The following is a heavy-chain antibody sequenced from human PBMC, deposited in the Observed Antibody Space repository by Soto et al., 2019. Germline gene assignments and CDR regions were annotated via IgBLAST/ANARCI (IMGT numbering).Heavy chain of an antibody. J-gene: IGHJ5*02. Sequence: ASVKVSCKASGGTFSSYAISWVRQAPGQGLEWMGGIIPIFGTANYAQKFQGRVTITADESTSTAYMELSSLRSEDTAVYYCARDRGDIVVVPAAMRKLYWFDPWGQGTMVTVYS. CDR2: IIPIFGTA. V-gene: IGHV1-69*13. CDR3: ARDRGDIVVVPAAMRKLYWFDP. D-gene: IGHD2-2*01. CDR1: GGTFSSYA.